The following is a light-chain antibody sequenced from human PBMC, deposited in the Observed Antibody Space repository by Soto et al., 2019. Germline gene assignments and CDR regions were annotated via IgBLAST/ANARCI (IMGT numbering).Light chain of an antibody. J-gene: IGKJ1*01. Sequence: ETVMTQSPVTLSVSPGERATLSCRASQSVSSNLAWFQQKPGPAPRLLIYGASTRATGVPARFSGSGSGTDFTLTISGLQSEDIAIYYCQQYNNRPPWTFGQGTKVEMK. CDR1: QSVSSN. CDR3: QQYNNRPPWT. CDR2: GAS. V-gene: IGKV3-15*01.